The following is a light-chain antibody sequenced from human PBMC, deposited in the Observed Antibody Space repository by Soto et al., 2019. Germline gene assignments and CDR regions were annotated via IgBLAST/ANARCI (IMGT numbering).Light chain of an antibody. J-gene: IGKJ1*01. CDR2: DAS. Sequence: DSQMTQSPSTLSASVGDRLTIPCRASQSISSWLAWYQQKPGKAPKLLIYDASSLESGVPSRFSGSGSGTEFTLTISSLQPDDFATYYCQQHKSYSWTFGQGTKVDI. CDR1: QSISSW. V-gene: IGKV1-5*01. CDR3: QQHKSYSWT.